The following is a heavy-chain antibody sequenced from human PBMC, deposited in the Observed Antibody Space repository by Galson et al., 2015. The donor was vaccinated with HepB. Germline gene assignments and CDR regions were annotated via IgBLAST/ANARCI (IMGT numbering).Heavy chain of an antibody. D-gene: IGHD6-13*01. J-gene: IGHJ1*01. CDR1: GNTFTVYY. V-gene: IGHV1-2*06. CDR3: ARKEQQLECFQL. Sequence: SVKVSCKASGNTFTVYYINWVRQAPGHGLEWMGRINPNNGDTDYAQKFRNRVTLTRDTSLNTAYMELSRLISNDTAVYFCARKEQQLECFQLWGQGTLVTVSS. CDR2: INPNNGDT.